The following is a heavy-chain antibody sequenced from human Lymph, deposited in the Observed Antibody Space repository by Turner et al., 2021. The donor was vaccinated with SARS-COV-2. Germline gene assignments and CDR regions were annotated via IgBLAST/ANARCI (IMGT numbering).Heavy chain of an antibody. D-gene: IGHD3-10*01. V-gene: IGHV3-33*01. Sequence: QVQLVESGGGVVQPGRSRRLSCAASGFTVSSYGMHGVRQAPGKGLEWVAVMWYDGSNKYYADSVKGRLTISRENSKNTLYLQMNSLGAEDTAVYYCARDLRFGELPAADHWGQGTLVTVSS. J-gene: IGHJ4*02. CDR3: ARDLRFGELPAADH. CDR2: MWYDGSNK. CDR1: GFTVSSYG.